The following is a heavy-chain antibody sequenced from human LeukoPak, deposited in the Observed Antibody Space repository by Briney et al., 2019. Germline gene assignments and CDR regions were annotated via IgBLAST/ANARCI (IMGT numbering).Heavy chain of an antibody. CDR2: ISYDGSNK. J-gene: IGHJ5*02. V-gene: IGHV3-30*19. D-gene: IGHD6-13*01. CDR3: ARDGSIAAAGTPNWFDP. CDR1: GFTFSSYG. Sequence: GGSLRLSCAASGFTFSSYGMHWVRQAPGKGLEWVALISYDGSNKYYADSVKGRFTISRDNSKNTVYLQMNSLRGEDTAVYYCARDGSIAAAGTPNWFDPWGQGTLVTVSS.